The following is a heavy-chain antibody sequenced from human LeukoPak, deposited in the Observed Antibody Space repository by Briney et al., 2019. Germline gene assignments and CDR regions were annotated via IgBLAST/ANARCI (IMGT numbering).Heavy chain of an antibody. CDR1: GFTFSSYA. D-gene: IGHD3-3*01. J-gene: IGHJ4*02. CDR2: IKSKTDGGTA. Sequence: GGSLRLSCAASGFTFSSYAMSWVRHAPGKGLELVSRIKSKTDGGTADYAAPVKGRFTISRDDSKNTLYLQMNSLKTEDTAVYYCTTVHDFWSGFYQGFDYWGQGTLVTVSS. CDR3: TTVHDFWSGFYQGFDY. V-gene: IGHV3-15*01.